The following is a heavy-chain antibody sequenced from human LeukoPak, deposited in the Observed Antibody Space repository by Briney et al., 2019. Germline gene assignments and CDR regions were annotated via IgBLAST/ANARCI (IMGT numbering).Heavy chain of an antibody. J-gene: IGHJ4*02. D-gene: IGHD2-21*01. V-gene: IGHV3-23*01. CDR1: GFTFSSFA. CDR2: IGGTGAVT. Sequence: GGSLRLSRAASGFTFSSFAMSWVRQAPGKGLEWVSSIGGTGAVTYYGDSVKGRFTISRDNSKKTVHLEMSGLRADDTAVYYCAKDLYGDGGYCFEYWGQGTLVTVSS. CDR3: AKDLYGDGGYCFEY.